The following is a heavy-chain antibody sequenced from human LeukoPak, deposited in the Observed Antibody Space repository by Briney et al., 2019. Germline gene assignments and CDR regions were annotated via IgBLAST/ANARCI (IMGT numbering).Heavy chain of an antibody. CDR3: ARGMNGSYYYYYYMDV. J-gene: IGHJ6*03. CDR1: GGSISSYY. V-gene: IGHV4-4*07. D-gene: IGHD1-26*01. CDR2: IYTSGST. Sequence: SETLSLTCTVSGGSISSYYWSWIRQPAGKGLEWIGRIYTSGSTNYNPSLKSRVTMSVDTSKNQFSLKLSSVTAADTAVYYCARGMNGSYYYYYYMDVWGKGTTVTVSS.